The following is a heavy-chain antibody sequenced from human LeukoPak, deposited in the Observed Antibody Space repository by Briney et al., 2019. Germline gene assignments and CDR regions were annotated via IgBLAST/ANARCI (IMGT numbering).Heavy chain of an antibody. J-gene: IGHJ3*02. CDR1: GGSISSSSYY. CDR3: ARSGYGSGWDVFDI. D-gene: IGHD6-19*01. CDR2: IYYSGST. Sequence: PSETLSLTCTVSGGSISSSSYYWGWIRQPPGKGLEWIGSIYYSGSTYYNPSLKSRVTISVDTSKNQFSLKLSSVAAAYMGVYYCARSGYGSGWDVFDIWGQGTMVTVSS. V-gene: IGHV4-39*01.